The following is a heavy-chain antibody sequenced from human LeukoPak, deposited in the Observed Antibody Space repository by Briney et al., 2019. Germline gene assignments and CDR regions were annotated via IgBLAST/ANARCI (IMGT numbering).Heavy chain of an antibody. V-gene: IGHV3-23*01. CDR3: AKALIRGLYSNYPGGLDC. CDR1: GFTFSSYA. Sequence: GGSLRLSCAASGFTFSSYAMSWVRQAPGKGLEWVSAISGSGGSTYYADSVKGRFTISRDNSKNTLYLQMNSLRAEDTAVYYCAKALIRGLYSNYPGGLDCWGQGTLVTVSS. CDR2: ISGSGGST. J-gene: IGHJ4*02. D-gene: IGHD4-11*01.